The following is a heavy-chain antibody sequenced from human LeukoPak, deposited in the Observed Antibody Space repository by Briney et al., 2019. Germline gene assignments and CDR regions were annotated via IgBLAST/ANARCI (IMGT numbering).Heavy chain of an antibody. V-gene: IGHV3-30*02. CDR3: AKALGIAAAIDP. J-gene: IGHJ5*02. D-gene: IGHD6-13*01. CDR1: GFTFSSYG. Sequence: GGSLRLSCAASGFTFSSYGMHWVRQAPGKGLEWGAFIRYDGSNKYYADSVKGRFTISRDNSKNTLYLQMNSLRAEDTAVYYCAKALGIAAAIDPWGQGTLVTVSS. CDR2: IRYDGSNK.